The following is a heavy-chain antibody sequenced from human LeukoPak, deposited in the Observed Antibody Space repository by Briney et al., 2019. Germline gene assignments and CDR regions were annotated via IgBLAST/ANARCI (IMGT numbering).Heavy chain of an antibody. D-gene: IGHD2-15*01. V-gene: IGHV3-30*02. CDR1: GFTFSSYG. CDR2: IRYDGINK. J-gene: IGHJ4*02. CDR3: AKGSGGLYYFDY. Sequence: GGSLRLSCAASGFTFSSYGMHWVRQAPGKGLEWVAFIRYDGINKYYADSVKGRFTISRDNSKNTLYLQMNSLRAEDTAVYYCAKGSGGLYYFDYWGQGTLVTVSS.